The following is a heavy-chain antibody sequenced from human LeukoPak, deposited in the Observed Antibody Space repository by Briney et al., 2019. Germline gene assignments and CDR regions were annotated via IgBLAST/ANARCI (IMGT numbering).Heavy chain of an antibody. CDR3: AKSGVYCSDGSCYIHQFDY. CDR2: ISGSAGST. CDR1: GFTFSSYV. D-gene: IGHD2-15*01. V-gene: IGHV3-23*01. Sequence: GGSLRLSCAASGFTFSSYVMSWVRQAPGKGLEWDSAISGSAGSTYYADSVKGRFTISRDNSKNTLYLQMNSLRAEDTAVYYCAKSGVYCSDGSCYIHQFDYWGQGTLVTVSS. J-gene: IGHJ4*02.